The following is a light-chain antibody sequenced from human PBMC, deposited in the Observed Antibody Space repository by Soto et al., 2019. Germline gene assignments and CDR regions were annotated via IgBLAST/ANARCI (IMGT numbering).Light chain of an antibody. V-gene: IGKV1-5*03. Sequence: DIQMTQSPSTLSASVGDRVTITCRASPSISSWLAWYQQKPGKAPKLLIYKASSLESGVPSRFSGSGSGTECTLTISSLQPDDFATYYCQQYNNYFKYTFGQGTKLEIK. CDR1: PSISSW. CDR2: KAS. CDR3: QQYNNYFKYT. J-gene: IGKJ2*01.